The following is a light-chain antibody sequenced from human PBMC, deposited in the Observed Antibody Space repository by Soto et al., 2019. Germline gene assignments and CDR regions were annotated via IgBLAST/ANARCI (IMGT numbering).Light chain of an antibody. V-gene: IGLV2-14*01. Sequence: LTQPASVSGSPGQSITISCTGTSSDVGNYNYVSWYQQHPGKAPKLMIYDVSNRPSGVSSHFSGSKSGNTASLTISGLQAEDEADYYCSSYTSNRIPIFGGGTKVTVL. CDR1: SSDVGNYNY. CDR3: SSYTSNRIPI. J-gene: IGLJ2*01. CDR2: DVS.